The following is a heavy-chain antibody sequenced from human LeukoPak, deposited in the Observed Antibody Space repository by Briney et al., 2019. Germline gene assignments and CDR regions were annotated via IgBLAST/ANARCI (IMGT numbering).Heavy chain of an antibody. CDR2: MNPNSGNT. CDR3: ARVAGRMVRGLYYFDY. D-gene: IGHD3-10*01. CDR1: GYTFTNYD. Sequence: ASVRVSCKASGYTFTNYDIDWVRQASGQGLEWMGWMNPNSGNTGSAQKFQGRVTMTSNTSISTAYMELSSLRSEDTAVYYCARVAGRMVRGLYYFDYWGQGTLVTVSS. J-gene: IGHJ4*02. V-gene: IGHV1-8*01.